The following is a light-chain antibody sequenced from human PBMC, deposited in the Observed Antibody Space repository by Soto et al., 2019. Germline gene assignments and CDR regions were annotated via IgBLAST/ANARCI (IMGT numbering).Light chain of an antibody. CDR1: QSVRSY. V-gene: IGKV3-11*01. Sequence: EIVLTQSPATLSLSPGERATLSCRASQSVRSYLAWYQQKIGQAPRLLIYDASNRATGIPARFSGSGSGTDFNITINSLEPEDFAVYYCQQRSNWPLTFGGGTKVEIK. J-gene: IGKJ4*01. CDR2: DAS. CDR3: QQRSNWPLT.